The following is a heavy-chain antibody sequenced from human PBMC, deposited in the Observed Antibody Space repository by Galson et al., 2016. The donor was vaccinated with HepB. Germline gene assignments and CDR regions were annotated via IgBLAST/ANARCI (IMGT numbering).Heavy chain of an antibody. CDR1: GYTFTSYY. CDR3: ARDDYSGGRGSPDY. J-gene: IGHJ4*02. Sequence: SVKVSCKASGYTFTSYYVHWVRQAPGQGLEWMGIINPSGGSSSHTQKFQGRVTLTRDTSTTTVYMELSSLRSEDTAVYYCARDDYSGGRGSPDYWGQGTLVTVSS. V-gene: IGHV1-46*01. D-gene: IGHD4/OR15-4a*01. CDR2: INPSGGSS.